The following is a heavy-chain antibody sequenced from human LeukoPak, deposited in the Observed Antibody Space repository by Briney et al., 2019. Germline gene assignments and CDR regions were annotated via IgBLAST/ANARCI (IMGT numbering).Heavy chain of an antibody. J-gene: IGHJ3*02. CDR3: ARDSAYYYDSSGYYPRSFDI. D-gene: IGHD3-22*01. CDR1: GFTFSSYN. CDR2: ISTSSIYI. Sequence: PGGSLRLSCAASGFTFSSYNMNWVRQAPGKGLEWVSSISTSSIYIYYADSVKGRFTISRDNAKNSLYLQMNSLRAEDTAVYYCARDSAYYYDSSGYYPRSFDIWGQGTMVTVSS. V-gene: IGHV3-21*01.